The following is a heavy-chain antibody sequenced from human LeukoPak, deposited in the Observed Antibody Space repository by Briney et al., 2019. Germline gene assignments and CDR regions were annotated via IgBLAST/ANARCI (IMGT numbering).Heavy chain of an antibody. D-gene: IGHD3-22*01. Sequence: GGSLRLSCAASGFIFSNYWMSWVSQAPGKGLGWVANIKQDGSDKYYLDSVKGRFTISRDFSKNTVFLHMNSLRAEDTAMYYCARGDDSGYYDYFDYWGQGALVTVSS. J-gene: IGHJ4*02. CDR3: ARGDDSGYYDYFDY. CDR2: IKQDGSDK. CDR1: GFIFSNYW. V-gene: IGHV3-7*03.